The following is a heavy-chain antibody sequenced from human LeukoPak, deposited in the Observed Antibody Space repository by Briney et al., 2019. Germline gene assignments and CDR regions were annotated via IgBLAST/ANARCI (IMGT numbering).Heavy chain of an antibody. J-gene: IGHJ4*02. CDR3: ARHRGGRFSESYCNY. CDR1: GDSMRGYY. Sequence: SETLSLTCTVSGDSMRGYYWSWIRQPPGKGLEWIGYIYTTGMTDYNPSLNSRVTISLDSSKNQFSLELYSVTAADTAVYYCARHRGGRFSESYCNYWGQGMLVTVSS. V-gene: IGHV4-59*08. D-gene: IGHD1-26*01. CDR2: IYTTGMT.